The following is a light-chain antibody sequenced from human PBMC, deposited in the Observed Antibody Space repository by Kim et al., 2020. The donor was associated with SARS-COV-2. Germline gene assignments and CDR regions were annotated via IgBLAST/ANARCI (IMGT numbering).Light chain of an antibody. V-gene: IGKV1-39*01. CDR1: QSINNY. CDR3: QQSYSIPYA. CDR2: AAS. J-gene: IGKJ2*01. Sequence: SASVGDKGTSTCRANQSINNYLNWYQQIPGKAPKLLIYAASNLQSGVPSKFSGSEAGTDFTLTINGLQPEDFATYYCQQSYSIPYAFGQGTKLEI.